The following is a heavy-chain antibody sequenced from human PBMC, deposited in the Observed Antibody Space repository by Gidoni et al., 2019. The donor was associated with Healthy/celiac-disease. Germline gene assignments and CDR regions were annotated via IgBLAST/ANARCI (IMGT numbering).Heavy chain of an antibody. Sequence: QLQLQESGQGLVKPSETLSLTCTVSGGSISSSSYYLGWIRQPPGKGLELIGSIYYSGITYYNPSLKSRVTISVDTSKNQFSLKLSSVTAADTAVYYCARHPRIGKYYYGPGDFDPWGQGTLVTVSS. CDR2: IYYSGIT. D-gene: IGHD3-10*01. J-gene: IGHJ5*02. V-gene: IGHV4-39*01. CDR1: GGSISSSSYY. CDR3: ARHPRIGKYYYGPGDFDP.